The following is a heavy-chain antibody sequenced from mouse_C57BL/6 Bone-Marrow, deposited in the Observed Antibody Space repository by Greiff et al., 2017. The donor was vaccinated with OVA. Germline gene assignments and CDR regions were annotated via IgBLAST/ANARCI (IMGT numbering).Heavy chain of an antibody. J-gene: IGHJ2*01. V-gene: IGHV1-61*01. CDR2: IYPSDSET. D-gene: IGHD2-5*01. Sequence: QVQLQQPGAELVRPGSSVKLSCKASGYTFTSYWMDWVKQRPGQGLEWIGNIYPSDSETHYNQKFKDKATLTVDKSFSTAYMQLSSLTSEDSAVYYCARSYYSNYFYFDYWGQGTTLTVSS. CDR3: ARSYYSNYFYFDY. CDR1: GYTFTSYW.